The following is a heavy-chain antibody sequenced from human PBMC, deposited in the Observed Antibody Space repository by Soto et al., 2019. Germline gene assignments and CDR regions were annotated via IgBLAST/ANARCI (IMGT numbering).Heavy chain of an antibody. D-gene: IGHD2-15*01. V-gene: IGHV3-33*01. J-gene: IGHJ6*02. Sequence: GGSLRLSGGASGFTFSSYGMHWVRQAPGKGLDWVAVIWYDGRNKYNADSVKGRFTISRDNSKNTLYLQMNSLRAEDTAVYYCARDFNSCSGGNCYSAYYYGMDVWGQGTTVTVSS. CDR1: GFTFSSYG. CDR3: ARDFNSCSGGNCYSAYYYGMDV. CDR2: IWYDGRNK.